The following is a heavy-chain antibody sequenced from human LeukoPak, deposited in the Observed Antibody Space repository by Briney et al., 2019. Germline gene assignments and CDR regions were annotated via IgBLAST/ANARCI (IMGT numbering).Heavy chain of an antibody. CDR3: AKVPNYGSDY. Sequence: GGSLRLSCAASGFTFSDYYMSWVRQAPGKGLEWVSAISGSGGSTYYADSVKGRFTISRDNSKNTLYLQMNSLRAEDTAVYYCAKVPNYGSDYWGQGTLVTVSS. D-gene: IGHD3-10*01. V-gene: IGHV3-23*01. J-gene: IGHJ4*02. CDR1: GFTFSDYY. CDR2: ISGSGGST.